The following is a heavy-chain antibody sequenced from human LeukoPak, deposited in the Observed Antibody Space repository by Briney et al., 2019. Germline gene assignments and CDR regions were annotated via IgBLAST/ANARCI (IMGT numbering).Heavy chain of an antibody. J-gene: IGHJ4*02. CDR1: GFTFSDYY. D-gene: IGHD3-22*01. Sequence: GGSLRLSCAASGFTFSDYYMAWIRQAPGKGLEWVSYISSSGSSIYYTDSVKGRFTISRDNAENSLYLEMNSLSAEDTAVYYCARERGTYDSSGYYFSGFDYWGQGTLVTVSS. V-gene: IGHV3-11*01. CDR2: ISSSGSSI. CDR3: ARERGTYDSSGYYFSGFDY.